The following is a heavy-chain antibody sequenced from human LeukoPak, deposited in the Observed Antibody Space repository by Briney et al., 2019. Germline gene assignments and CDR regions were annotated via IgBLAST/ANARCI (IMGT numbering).Heavy chain of an antibody. Sequence: PSETLSLTCTVSGGSISSSSYYWGWIRQPPGKGLEWIGSIYYSGSTYYNPSLQPRVTISVDTSENKFSLRLSSVTAADTAVYFCARTHTLLFGEYSHLYFFDSWGQGTLVTVSS. CDR1: GGSISSSSYY. D-gene: IGHD3-10*02. CDR3: ARTHTLLFGEYSHLYFFDS. CDR2: IYYSGST. J-gene: IGHJ4*02. V-gene: IGHV4-39*07.